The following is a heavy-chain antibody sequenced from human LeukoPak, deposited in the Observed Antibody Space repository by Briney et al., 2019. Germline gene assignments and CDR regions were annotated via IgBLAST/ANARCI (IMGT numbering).Heavy chain of an antibody. CDR2: IYHSGST. V-gene: IGHV4-30-2*01. J-gene: IGHJ4*02. Sequence: SETLSLTCAVSGGSISSGGYSWSWIRQPPGKGLEWIGYIYHSGSTYYNPSLKSRVTISVDRSKNQFSLKLSSVTAADTAVYYCASIHYYDSTPTDYWGQGTLVTVSS. CDR1: GGSISSGGYS. D-gene: IGHD3-22*01. CDR3: ASIHYYDSTPTDY.